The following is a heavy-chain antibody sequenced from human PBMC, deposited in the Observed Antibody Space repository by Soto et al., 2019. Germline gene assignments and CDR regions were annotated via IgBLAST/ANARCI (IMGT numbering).Heavy chain of an antibody. Sequence: SETLSLTCTVSGGSISSGDYYWSWIRQPPGKGLEWIGYIYYSGSTYYNPSLKSRVTISVDTSKNQFSLKLSSVTAADTAVYYCARDSSGYYKTGFDYWGQGTLVTVSS. D-gene: IGHD3-3*01. CDR2: IYYSGST. J-gene: IGHJ4*02. CDR3: ARDSSGYYKTGFDY. CDR1: GGSISSGDYY. V-gene: IGHV4-30-4*01.